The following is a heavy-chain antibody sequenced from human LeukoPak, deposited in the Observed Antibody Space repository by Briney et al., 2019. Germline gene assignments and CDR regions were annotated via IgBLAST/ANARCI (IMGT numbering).Heavy chain of an antibody. Sequence: PSETLSLTCAVYGGSFSGYYWSWIRQPPGKGLEWIGYIYYSGSTNYNPSLKSRVTISVDTSKNQFSLKLSSVTAADTAVYYCASTAAGLGWFDPWGQGTLVTVSS. D-gene: IGHD1-14*01. J-gene: IGHJ5*02. CDR1: GGSFSGYY. CDR3: ASTAAGLGWFDP. CDR2: IYYSGST. V-gene: IGHV4-59*01.